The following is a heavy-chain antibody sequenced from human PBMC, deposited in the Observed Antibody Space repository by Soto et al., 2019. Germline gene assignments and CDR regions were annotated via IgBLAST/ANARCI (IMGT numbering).Heavy chain of an antibody. V-gene: IGHV3-33*01. J-gene: IGHJ4*02. Sequence: GGPMRVPWTASGCTCGDYGRRWVRQTPGKGLEWVAVIWYDGSNKYYADSVKGRFTISRDNSKNTLYLQMNSLRAEDTAVYYCARDRSIAARWALGYFDYWGQGTLVTVSS. CDR2: IWYDGSNK. D-gene: IGHD6-6*01. CDR3: ARDRSIAARWALGYFDY. CDR1: GCTCGDYG.